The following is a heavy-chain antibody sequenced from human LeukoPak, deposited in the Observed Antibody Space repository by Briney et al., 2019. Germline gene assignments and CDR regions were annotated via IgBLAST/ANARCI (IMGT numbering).Heavy chain of an antibody. V-gene: IGHV3-48*03. CDR2: ISSSGSTI. D-gene: IGHD5-12*01. Sequence: GGSLRLSCAASGFTFSSYEMNWVRQTPGKGLEWVSYISSSGSTIYYADSVKGRFTISRDNAKNSLYLQMNSLRAEDTAVYYCERDQSGYASLDYWGQGTLVTVSS. CDR3: ERDQSGYASLDY. CDR1: GFTFSSYE. J-gene: IGHJ4*02.